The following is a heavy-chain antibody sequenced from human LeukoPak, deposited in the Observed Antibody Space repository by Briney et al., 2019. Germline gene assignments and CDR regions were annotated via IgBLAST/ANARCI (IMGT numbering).Heavy chain of an antibody. CDR2: IIPIFGTA. CDR1: GGTFSGYA. CDR3: ARVNYYGSGSYLANDY. D-gene: IGHD3-10*01. Sequence: ASVKVSCKASGGTFSGYAISWVRQAPGQGLEWMGGIIPIFGTANYAQKFQGRVTITADESTSTAYVELSSLRSEDTAVYYCARVNYYGSGSYLANDYWGQGTLVTVSS. J-gene: IGHJ4*02. V-gene: IGHV1-69*13.